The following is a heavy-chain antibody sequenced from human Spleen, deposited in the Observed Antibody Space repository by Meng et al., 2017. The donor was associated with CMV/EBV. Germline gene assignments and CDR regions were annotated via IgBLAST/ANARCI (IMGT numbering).Heavy chain of an antibody. V-gene: IGHV1-2*02. CDR2: INPNPNRGGT. CDR1: GYTFTYRY. Sequence: ASVKVSCKASGYTFTYRYLHWVRQAPGQGLEWMGWINPNPNRGGTEYAQKFQGRVTMTSDTSISTAYMELSRLRSDDTAVYYCARIQFLETANDAFDIWGQGTMVTVSS. J-gene: IGHJ3*02. CDR3: ARIQFLETANDAFDI.